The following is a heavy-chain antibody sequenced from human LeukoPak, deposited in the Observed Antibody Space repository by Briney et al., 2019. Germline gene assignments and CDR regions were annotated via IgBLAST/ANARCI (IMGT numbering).Heavy chain of an antibody. V-gene: IGHV3-74*01. CDR1: GFTFSSYW. J-gene: IGHJ5*02. CDR2: INTDGSST. Sequence: PGGSLRLSCAASGFTFSSYWMHWVRQAPGKGLVWVSRINTDGSSTSYADSVKGRFTISRDNAKNTPYLQMNGLRAEYTVVYYXXXXXXXTXFGVXTAFDHWGQGTLVTVSS. D-gene: IGHD3-3*01. CDR3: XXXXXXTXFGVXTAFDH.